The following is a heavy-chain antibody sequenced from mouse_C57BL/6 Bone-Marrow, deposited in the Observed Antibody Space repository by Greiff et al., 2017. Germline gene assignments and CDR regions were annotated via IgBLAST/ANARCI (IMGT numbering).Heavy chain of an antibody. J-gene: IGHJ4*01. CDR3: ERRGLRRDAMDY. CDR2: ILPGSGST. D-gene: IGHD2-2*01. Sequence: QVQLQQSGAELMKPGASVKLSCKATGYTFTGYWIAWVKQRPGHGLEWIGEILPGSGSTNYKENFKGKATFTADTSSNTAYMQLSSLTTEGYSIYYCERRGLRRDAMDYWGQGTSVTVSS. CDR1: GYTFTGYW. V-gene: IGHV1-9*01.